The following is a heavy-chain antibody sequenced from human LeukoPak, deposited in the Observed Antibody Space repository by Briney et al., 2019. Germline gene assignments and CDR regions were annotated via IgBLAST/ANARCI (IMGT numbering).Heavy chain of an antibody. Sequence: GRSLRLSCAASGFTFSSYGMHWVRQAPGKGLEWVAVISYDGSNKYYADSVKGRFTISRDNSKNTLYLQMNSLRAEDTAVYYCAKPVYSSGAGDYWGQGTLVTVSS. CDR3: AKPVYSSGAGDY. CDR1: GFTFSSYG. D-gene: IGHD6-19*01. CDR2: ISYDGSNK. V-gene: IGHV3-30*18. J-gene: IGHJ4*02.